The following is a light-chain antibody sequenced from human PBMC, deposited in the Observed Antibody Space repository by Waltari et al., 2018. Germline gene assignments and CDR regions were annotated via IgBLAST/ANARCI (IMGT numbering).Light chain of an antibody. CDR2: AES. CDR3: QQYTNWPRYT. Sequence: EIVMTQSPATLSVSPGGTATLSCRASQTVTSSLAWYQHRPGQAPRLLIYAESDRATGVPERFSGSGSGREFTLTISNVQSEDIATYYCQQYTNWPRYTFGQGTKVEIK. J-gene: IGKJ2*01. V-gene: IGKV3-15*01. CDR1: QTVTSS.